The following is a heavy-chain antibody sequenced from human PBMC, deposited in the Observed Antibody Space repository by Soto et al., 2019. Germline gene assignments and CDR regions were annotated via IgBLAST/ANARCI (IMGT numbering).Heavy chain of an antibody. D-gene: IGHD6-13*01. J-gene: IGHJ4*02. CDR2: INHSGST. CDR3: ARNGGSTWYYFDS. V-gene: IGHV4-34*01. CDR1: GGSFSGYY. Sequence: SETLSLTCAVYGGSFSGYYWTWIRQPPGTGLEWIGEINHSGSTNYNPSLKSRVTISVDTSKNQFSLKLSSVTAADTGMYYCARNGGSTWYYFDSWGQGNVVTVSS.